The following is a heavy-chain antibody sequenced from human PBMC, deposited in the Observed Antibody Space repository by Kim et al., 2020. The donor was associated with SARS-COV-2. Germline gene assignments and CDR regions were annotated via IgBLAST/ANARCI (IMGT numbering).Heavy chain of an antibody. CDR3: ARHSGRFGILTGYYVDY. J-gene: IGHJ4*02. D-gene: IGHD3-9*01. CDR1: GYSFTSYW. CDR2: IYPGDSDP. Sequence: GESLKISCKGSGYSFTSYWIGWVRQMPGKGLEWMGIIYPGDSDPRYSPSFQGQVTISADKSISTAYLQWSSLKASDTAMYYCARHSGRFGILTGYYVDYWGQGTLVTVSS. V-gene: IGHV5-51*01.